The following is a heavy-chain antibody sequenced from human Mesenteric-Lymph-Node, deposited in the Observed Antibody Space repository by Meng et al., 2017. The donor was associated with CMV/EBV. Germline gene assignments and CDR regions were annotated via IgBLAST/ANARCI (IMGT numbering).Heavy chain of an antibody. V-gene: IGHV4-39*07. CDR2: IYYSGSP. CDR3: AREGAPTYDFWSGYSNNNYYGMDV. CDR1: GGAISSGYYY. Sequence: GSLRLSCTVSGGAISSGYYYWGWIRQPPGKGLEWIGSIYYSGSPYYNPSLKSRVTISVDASKNQFSLKLSSVTAADTAVYYCAREGAPTYDFWSGYSNNNYYGMDVWGQGTTVTVSS. J-gene: IGHJ6*02. D-gene: IGHD3-3*01.